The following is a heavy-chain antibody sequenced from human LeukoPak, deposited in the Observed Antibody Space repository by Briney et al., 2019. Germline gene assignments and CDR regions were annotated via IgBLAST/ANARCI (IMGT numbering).Heavy chain of an antibody. CDR2: ISSSGSTI. D-gene: IGHD4-17*01. CDR3: ARVDYGDNYGMDV. V-gene: IGHV3-48*03. Sequence: PGGSLRLSCAASGFTFSSYEMNWVRQAPGKGLEWVSYISSSGSTIYYADSVKGRSTISRDNAKNSLYLQMNSLRAEDTAVYYCARVDYGDNYGMDVWGKGTAVTVSS. CDR1: GFTFSSYE. J-gene: IGHJ6*04.